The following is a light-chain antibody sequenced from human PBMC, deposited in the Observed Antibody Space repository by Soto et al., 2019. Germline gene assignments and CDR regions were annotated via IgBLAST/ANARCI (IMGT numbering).Light chain of an antibody. CDR3: QQYNNWPPT. Sequence: EIVMTQSPATLSVSPGERASLSCRASQSLSSDLAWYQQKVGQAPRLLIYGASTRATGIPARYSGSGSGTEFNFTISSLQSEDFAVYYCQQYNNWPPTFGQGTKVDIK. CDR1: QSLSSD. CDR2: GAS. J-gene: IGKJ1*01. V-gene: IGKV3-15*01.